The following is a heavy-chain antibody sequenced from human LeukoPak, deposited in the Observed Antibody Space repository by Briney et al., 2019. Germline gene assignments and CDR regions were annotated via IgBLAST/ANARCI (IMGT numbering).Heavy chain of an antibody. CDR3: ARGRGTTSSNFDY. CDR2: INPNSGGT. J-gene: IGHJ4*02. V-gene: IGHV1-2*02. CDR1: GYTFTGYY. Sequence: GASVKVSCKASGYTFTGYYMHWVRQAPGQGLEWMGWINPNSGGTNYAQKFQGRVTMTRDTAISTVYMELSRLTSDDTAVYYCARGRGTTSSNFDYWGQGNLVTVSS. D-gene: IGHD2-2*01.